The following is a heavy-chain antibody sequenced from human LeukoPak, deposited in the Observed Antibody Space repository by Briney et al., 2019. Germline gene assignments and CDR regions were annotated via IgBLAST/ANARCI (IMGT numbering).Heavy chain of an antibody. Sequence: GGSLRLSCAASGFTFSSYAMSWVRQAPGKGLEWVSAISGGGGSTYYADSVKGRFTISRDNSKNTLYLQMNSLRAEDTAVYYCAKWVRDSSAPPKYYFDYWGQGTLVTVSS. CDR3: AKWVRDSSAPPKYYFDY. V-gene: IGHV3-23*01. CDR1: GFTFSSYA. D-gene: IGHD3-22*01. J-gene: IGHJ4*02. CDR2: ISGGGGST.